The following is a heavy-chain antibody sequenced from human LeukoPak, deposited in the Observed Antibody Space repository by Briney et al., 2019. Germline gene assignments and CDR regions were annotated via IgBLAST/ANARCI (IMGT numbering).Heavy chain of an antibody. CDR2: IYYSGST. D-gene: IGHD2-2*01. CDR1: GGSISSGSYY. J-gene: IGHJ4*02. CDR3: ARHPRYCSSTSCAFDY. V-gene: IGHV4-39*01. Sequence: SETLSLTCTVSGGSISSGSYYWGWIRQPPGKELEWIGSIYYSGSTYYNPSLKSRVTISVDTSKNQFSLKLSSVTAADTAVYYCARHPRYCSSTSCAFDYWGQGTLVTVSS.